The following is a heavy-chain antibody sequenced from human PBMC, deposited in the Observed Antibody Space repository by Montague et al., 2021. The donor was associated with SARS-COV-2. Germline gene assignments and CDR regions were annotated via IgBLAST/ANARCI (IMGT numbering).Heavy chain of an antibody. CDR1: EFAFSSYA. CDR2: IYSGGSST. D-gene: IGHD2-8*01. Sequence: SLRLSCAASEFAFSSYAMSWVRQAPGKGLEWVSAIYSGGSSTFYADSVKGRFTISRDNSKNTLYLQMNSLRAEDTAVYYCAKSAGGVTDAFDIWGQGTMVTGSS. V-gene: IGHV3-23*03. J-gene: IGHJ3*02. CDR3: AKSAGGVTDAFDI.